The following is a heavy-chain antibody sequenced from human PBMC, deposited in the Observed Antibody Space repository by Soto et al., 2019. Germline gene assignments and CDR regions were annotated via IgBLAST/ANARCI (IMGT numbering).Heavy chain of an antibody. CDR3: PHGTTRTTLLAY. J-gene: IGHJ4*02. CDR2: IFWDDDK. V-gene: IGHV2-5*02. CDR1: GLSLSSSGVA. D-gene: IGHD1-1*01. Sequence: QITLKESGPTLVKPTQTLTLTCTFSGLSLSSSGVAVGWVRQPPGKALEWLALIFWDDDKRYSLALKSRLTVSKATSKNQVVFTMTNVDAVDTGTYYCPHGTTRTTLLAYWGQGTPVSVSS.